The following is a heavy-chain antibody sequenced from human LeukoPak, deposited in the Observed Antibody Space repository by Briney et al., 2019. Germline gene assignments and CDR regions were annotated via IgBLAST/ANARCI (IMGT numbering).Heavy chain of an antibody. CDR2: IGIDSGNT. CDR3: ARDYKYAFDN. Sequence: GGSLRLSCAASGFTFSDYSMNWVRQAPGKGLEWISYIGIDSGNTIYADSVKGRFTISGDKAKNSLYLQMNSLRVEDAAVYYCARDYKYAFDNWGQGTLVTVSS. CDR1: GFTFSDYS. V-gene: IGHV3-48*01. D-gene: IGHD5-24*01. J-gene: IGHJ4*02.